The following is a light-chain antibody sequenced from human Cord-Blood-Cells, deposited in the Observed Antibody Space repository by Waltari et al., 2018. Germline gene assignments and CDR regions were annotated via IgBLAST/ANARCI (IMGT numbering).Light chain of an antibody. Sequence: EIQMTQSPSSLSASGGDRVTITTRASQSISSYLNWYQQKPGKAPKLLIYAASSLQSGVPSRFSGSGSGTDFTLTISSLQPEDFATYYCQQSYSTLTFGGGTKVEIK. CDR1: QSISSY. CDR3: QQSYSTLT. J-gene: IGKJ4*01. CDR2: AAS. V-gene: IGKV1-39*01.